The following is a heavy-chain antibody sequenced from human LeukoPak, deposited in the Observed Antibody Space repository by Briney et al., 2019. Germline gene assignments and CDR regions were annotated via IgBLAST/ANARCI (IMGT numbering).Heavy chain of an antibody. J-gene: IGHJ3*02. CDR2: INNEETAA. D-gene: IGHD4-17*01. CDR3: AKDLNDYGDYVDAFDI. CDR1: GFTFRTYW. Sequence: GGSLRLSCAASGFTFRTYWMHWVRQAPGKGLVGVSRINNEETAANYADSVQGRFTISRDSAKSMLYLQMNSLRAEDTAVYYCAKDLNDYGDYVDAFDIWGQGTMVTVSS. V-gene: IGHV3-74*01.